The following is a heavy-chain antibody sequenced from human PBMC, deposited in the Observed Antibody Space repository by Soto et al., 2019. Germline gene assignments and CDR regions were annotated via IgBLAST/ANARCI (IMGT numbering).Heavy chain of an antibody. D-gene: IGHD4-17*01. CDR3: ARELDYGDNWGAFDI. J-gene: IGHJ3*02. Sequence: QVQLQESGPGLVKPSQTLSLTCTVSGGSISSGGYYWSWIRQHPGKGLEWIGYIYYSGSTYYNPSLKSRVPTSVDTSKNQFSLKLSSLTAADTAVYYCARELDYGDNWGAFDIWGQGTMVTVSS. CDR1: GGSISSGGYY. CDR2: IYYSGST. V-gene: IGHV4-31*03.